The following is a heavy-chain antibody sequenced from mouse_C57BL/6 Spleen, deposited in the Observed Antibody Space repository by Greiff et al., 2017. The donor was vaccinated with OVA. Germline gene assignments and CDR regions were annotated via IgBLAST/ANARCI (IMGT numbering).Heavy chain of an antibody. CDR3: ARLRGTEYFDV. V-gene: IGHV1-26*01. Sequence: QLQQSGPELVKPGASVKISCKASGYTFTDYYMNWVKQSHGKSLEWIGDINPNNGGTSYNQKFKGKATLTVDKSSSTAYMELRSLTSEDSAVYYCARLRGTEYFDVWGTGTTVTVSS. CDR2: INPNNGGT. CDR1: GYTFTDYY. J-gene: IGHJ1*03. D-gene: IGHD2-14*01.